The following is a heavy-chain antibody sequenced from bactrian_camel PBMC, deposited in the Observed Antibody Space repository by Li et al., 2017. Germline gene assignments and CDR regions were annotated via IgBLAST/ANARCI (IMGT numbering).Heavy chain of an antibody. J-gene: IGHJ4*01. D-gene: IGHD1*01. CDR1: EYYYPTYC. V-gene: IGHV3S53*01. CDR3: AAEGDCLWTYAR. Sequence: HVQLVESGGGSVQAGGSLRLSCAISEYYYPTYCLGWYWQAPGKEREGVAQITDGGGTMYADSVQGRFTISRDSAKRTLYLKMDNINPEDTGTYTCAAEGDCLWTYARWGQGTQVTVS. CDR2: ITDGGGT.